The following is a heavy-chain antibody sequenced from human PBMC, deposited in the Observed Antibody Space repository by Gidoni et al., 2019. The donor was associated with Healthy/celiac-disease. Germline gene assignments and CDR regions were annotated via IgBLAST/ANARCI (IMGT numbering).Heavy chain of an antibody. J-gene: IGHJ4*02. CDR2: IIPIIGTA. Sequence: QVQLVQSGAEVKKPGSSVNVSCKASGGTFSSYAISWVLQAPGQGLEWMGGIIPIIGTANYAEKFQGRVTITAGESTGTAYMELSSLRAEDTAVYYCARSGVGYYFDYWGQGTLVTVSS. CDR3: ARSGVGYYFDY. V-gene: IGHV1-69*01. D-gene: IGHD3-10*01. CDR1: GGTFSSYA.